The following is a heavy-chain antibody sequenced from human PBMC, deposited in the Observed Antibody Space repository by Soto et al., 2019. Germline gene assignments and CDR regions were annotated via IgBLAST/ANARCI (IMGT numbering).Heavy chain of an antibody. CDR1: GYTFTSYG. V-gene: IGHV1-18*01. CDR3: ARNFPALSIFDY. J-gene: IGHJ4*02. D-gene: IGHD2-2*02. CDR2: ISASSGKK. Sequence: QVQLVQSGAEVKKPGASVKVSCKASGYTFTSYGLNWVRQAPGQGLEWMGGISASSGKKNFARNFQGRXXMXTXXSTSTAYMELSSLRSDDTAVYYCARNFPALSIFDYWGQGTLVTVSS.